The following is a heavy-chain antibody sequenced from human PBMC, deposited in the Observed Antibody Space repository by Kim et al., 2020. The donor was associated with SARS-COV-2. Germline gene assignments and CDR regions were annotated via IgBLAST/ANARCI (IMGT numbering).Heavy chain of an antibody. Sequence: GGSLRLSCAASGFTFSSYAMHWVRQAPGKGLEWVAVISYDGSNKYYADSVKGRFTISRDNSKNTLYLQMNSLRAEDTAVYYCARERNYDFWSGYYISDA. CDR2: ISYDGSNK. D-gene: IGHD3-3*01. CDR1: GFTFSSYA. V-gene: IGHV3-30-3*01. J-gene: IGHJ3*01. CDR3: ARERNYDFWSGYYISDA.